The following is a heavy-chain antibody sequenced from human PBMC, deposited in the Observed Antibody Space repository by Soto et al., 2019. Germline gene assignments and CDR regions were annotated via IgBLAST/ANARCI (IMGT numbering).Heavy chain of an antibody. J-gene: IGHJ4*02. CDR1: GGSINKERSY. V-gene: IGHV4-31*03. CDR3: ARGEIVMVD. Sequence: QVQLQESGPGLVKPSQTLSLNCTVSGGSINKERSYWSWSRQSPGRGLEWIGYIPHNGITSYNPSLQSRVSISLDKSRDPFAPEVRSVTAAGTAFYYCARGEIVMVDWGQGALVTVSS. D-gene: IGHD3-22*01. CDR2: IPHNGIT.